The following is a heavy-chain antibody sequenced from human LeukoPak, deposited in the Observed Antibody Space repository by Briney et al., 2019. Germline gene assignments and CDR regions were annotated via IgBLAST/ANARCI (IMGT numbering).Heavy chain of an antibody. CDR1: GSTFSNYA. J-gene: IGHJ4*02. CDR3: SKWGDYDVLTGYYDSDF. D-gene: IGHD3-9*01. CDR2: IVGSGGST. Sequence: GGSLRLSCAASGSTFSNYAMSWVRQAPGKGLEWVSAIVGSGGSTYYADSVKGRFSISRGNSKNTLFLQMNSLRVEDTALYYCSKWGDYDVLTGYYDSDFWGQGTLVTVSS. V-gene: IGHV3-23*01.